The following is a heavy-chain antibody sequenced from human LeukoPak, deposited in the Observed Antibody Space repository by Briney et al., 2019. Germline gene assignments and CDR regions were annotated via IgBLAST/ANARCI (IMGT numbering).Heavy chain of an antibody. D-gene: IGHD6-13*01. CDR2: ISSSGSTI. CDR1: GFTFSDYY. CDR3: ARFHWGIAAAGTIDY. V-gene: IGHV3-11*01. J-gene: IGHJ4*02. Sequence: PGTSLRLSCAASGFTFSDYYMSWIRQAPGKGLEWVSYISSSGSTIYYADSVKGRFTISRDNAKNSLYLQMNSLRAEDTAVYYCARFHWGIAAAGTIDYWGQGTLVTVSS.